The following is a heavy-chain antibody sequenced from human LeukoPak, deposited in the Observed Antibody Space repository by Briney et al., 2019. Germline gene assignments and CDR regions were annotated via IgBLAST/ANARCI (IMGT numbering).Heavy chain of an antibody. CDR3: ARDDSSGYYDYYYGMDV. J-gene: IGHJ6*02. CDR2: ISYGGSNK. CDR1: GFTFSSYA. D-gene: IGHD3-22*01. V-gene: IGHV3-30-3*01. Sequence: PGRSLRLSCAASGFTFSSYAMHWVRQAPGKGLEWVAVISYGGSNKYYADSVKGRFTISRDNSKNTLYLQMNSLRAEDTAVYYCARDDSSGYYDYYYGMDVWGQGTTVTVSS.